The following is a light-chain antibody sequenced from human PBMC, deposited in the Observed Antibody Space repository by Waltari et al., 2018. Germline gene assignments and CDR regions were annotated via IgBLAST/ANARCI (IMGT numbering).Light chain of an antibody. CDR3: CSYAGDVTYV. CDR1: SSDIGKFNN. V-gene: IGLV2-23*01. CDR2: EDD. Sequence: QSALTQPASVSGSPGQSITISSTGTSSDIGKFNNVSWYQQHPGKAPKLIIFEDDKRPFGVSSRFSASKSGNTASLIIAGLQVDDEADYFCCSYAGDVTYVFGAGTKVTVL. J-gene: IGLJ1*01.